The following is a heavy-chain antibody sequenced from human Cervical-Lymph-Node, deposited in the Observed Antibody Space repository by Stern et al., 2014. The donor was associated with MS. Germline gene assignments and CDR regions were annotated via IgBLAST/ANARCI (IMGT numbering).Heavy chain of an antibody. CDR2: IGTAGDT. D-gene: IGHD2-15*01. Sequence: EVQLVESVGGLVQPGGSLRLSCAASGFTFSSYDMHWVRQATGKGLEWVSAIGTAGDTYYPGSVKGRFTISRENAKNSLYLQMNSLRAGDTAVYYCARGNGYCSGGSCYWFDPWGQGTLVTVSS. V-gene: IGHV3-13*01. J-gene: IGHJ5*02. CDR3: ARGNGYCSGGSCYWFDP. CDR1: GFTFSSYD.